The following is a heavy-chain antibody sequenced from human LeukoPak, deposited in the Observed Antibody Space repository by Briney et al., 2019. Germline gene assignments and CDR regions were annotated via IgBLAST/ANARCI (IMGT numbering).Heavy chain of an antibody. CDR1: IDSFTNYY. CDR3: ARRRRYSSSSEFDY. V-gene: IGHV4-34*01. D-gene: IGHD6-6*01. Sequence: SETLSLTCAVYIDSFTNYYWNWIRQTPGKGLEWIGEVNDSGGTNINPSLKSRVTISVDTSKNQFSLKLSSVTAADTAVYYCARRRRYSSSSEFDYWGQGTLVTVSS. CDR2: VNDSGGT. J-gene: IGHJ4*02.